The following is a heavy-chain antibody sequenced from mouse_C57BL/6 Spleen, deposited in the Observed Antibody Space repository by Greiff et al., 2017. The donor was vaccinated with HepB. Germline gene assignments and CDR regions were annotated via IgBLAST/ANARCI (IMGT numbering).Heavy chain of an antibody. Sequence: EVKVEESGPGLVKPSQSLSLTCSVTGYSITSGYYWNWIRQFPGNKLEWMGYISYDGSNNYNPSLKNRISITRDTSKNQFFLKLNSVTTEDTATYYCARGGSNYLFAYWGQGTLVTVSA. CDR1: GYSITSGYY. D-gene: IGHD2-5*01. V-gene: IGHV3-6*01. CDR2: ISYDGSN. J-gene: IGHJ3*01. CDR3: ARGGSNYLFAY.